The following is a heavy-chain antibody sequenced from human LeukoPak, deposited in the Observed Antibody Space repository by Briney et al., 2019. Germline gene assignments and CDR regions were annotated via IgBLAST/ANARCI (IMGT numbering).Heavy chain of an antibody. CDR1: GGSISSYY. J-gene: IGHJ1*01. CDR3: ARVGWYPESFQH. Sequence: PSETLSLTCTDSGGSISSYYWNCIRQPPGKGLEWIGYIYYSGSTNYNPSLKSRVTISVDTSKNQFSLKLSSVTAADTAVYYCARVGWYPESFQHWGQGALVTVSS. V-gene: IGHV4-59*01. D-gene: IGHD6-19*01. CDR2: IYYSGST.